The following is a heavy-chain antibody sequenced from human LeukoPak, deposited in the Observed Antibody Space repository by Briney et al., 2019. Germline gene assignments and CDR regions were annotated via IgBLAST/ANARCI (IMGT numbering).Heavy chain of an antibody. D-gene: IGHD4/OR15-4a*01. CDR1: GASISNYY. CDR2: IYGSGNI. CDR3: AGADYGDRNDAFDI. V-gene: IGHV4-4*07. J-gene: IGHJ3*02. Sequence: SETLSLTCTVSGASISNYYWGWIRQPAGKGLEWIGRIYGSGNINYNPSLKSRVTMSLDTSKNQFSLKMNFVTAADTAVYYCAGADYGDRNDAFDIWGQGTMVTVSS.